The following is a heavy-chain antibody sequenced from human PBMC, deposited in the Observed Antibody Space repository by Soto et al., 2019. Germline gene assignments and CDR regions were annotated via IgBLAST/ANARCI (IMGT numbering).Heavy chain of an antibody. Sequence: GGSLRLSCAASGFTFSTYVMNWVRQAPGQGLEWVSSILGGGTTYYADSVKGRFTISRDNSKNTLYLQMNSLRAEDTAVYYCAKNPGYYYDSTGYHFDYWGQGTLVTVSS. CDR3: AKNPGYYYDSTGYHFDY. D-gene: IGHD3-22*01. CDR1: GFTFSTYV. J-gene: IGHJ4*02. CDR2: ILGGGTT. V-gene: IGHV3-23*01.